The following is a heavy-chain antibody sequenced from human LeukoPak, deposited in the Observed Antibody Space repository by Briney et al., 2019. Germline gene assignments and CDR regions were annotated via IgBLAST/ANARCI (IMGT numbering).Heavy chain of an antibody. J-gene: IGHJ4*02. Sequence: ASVKVSCKASGYTFTGYYMHWVRQAPGQGLEWMGWINPNSGGTNYAQKFQGWVTMTRDTPISTAYMELSRLRSDDTAVYYCARGVLAAAGSSFDYWGQGTLVTVSS. D-gene: IGHD6-13*01. CDR3: ARGVLAAAGSSFDY. CDR2: INPNSGGT. CDR1: GYTFTGYY. V-gene: IGHV1-2*04.